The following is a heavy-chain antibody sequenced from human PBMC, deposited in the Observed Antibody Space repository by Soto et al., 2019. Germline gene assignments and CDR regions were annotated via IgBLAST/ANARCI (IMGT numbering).Heavy chain of an antibody. CDR1: GFTFSNYA. Sequence: GGSLRLSFTASGFTFSNYAMTWVRQAPLTVLEWVSGISGTGGTTYYADFVKGRFTISRDNSKNTLYVQMNSLRADDSALFYCAKDRPLLTTFYRGHYFDSWGQGTLVTVSS. J-gene: IGHJ4*02. D-gene: IGHD3-9*01. V-gene: IGHV3-23*01. CDR3: AKDRPLLTTFYRGHYFDS. CDR2: ISGTGGTT.